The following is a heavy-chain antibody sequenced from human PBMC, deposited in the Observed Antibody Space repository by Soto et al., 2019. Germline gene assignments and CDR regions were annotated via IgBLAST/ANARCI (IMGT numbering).Heavy chain of an antibody. D-gene: IGHD3-3*01. Sequence: TLSLTCTVSGGSISRGGYYWSWICQHPGKGLEWIGYIYYSGSTYYNPSLKSRVTISVDTSKNQFSLKLSSVTAADTAVYYCARATYDFWSQSSGMDVWGQGTTVTVSS. V-gene: IGHV4-31*03. CDR1: GGSISRGGYY. CDR2: IYYSGST. J-gene: IGHJ6*02. CDR3: ARATYDFWSQSSGMDV.